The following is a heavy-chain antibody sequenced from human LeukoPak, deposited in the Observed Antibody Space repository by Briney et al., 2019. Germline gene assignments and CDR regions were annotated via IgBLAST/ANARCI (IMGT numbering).Heavy chain of an antibody. CDR3: ARDAGDCGGDCPRWFDP. CDR2: INTEGTST. J-gene: IGHJ5*02. D-gene: IGHD2-21*02. CDR1: GFTLSSYW. Sequence: GGSLRLSCAASGFTLSSYWMHWVRQAPGKGLVWVSRINTEGTSTTYADSVKGRFTISRDNAKNTVDLQMNSLRGEDTAVYCCARDAGDCGGDCPRWFDPWGQGTLVTVSS. V-gene: IGHV3-74*01.